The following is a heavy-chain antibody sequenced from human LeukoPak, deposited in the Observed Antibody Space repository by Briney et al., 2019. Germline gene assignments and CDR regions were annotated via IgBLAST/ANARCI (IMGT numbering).Heavy chain of an antibody. CDR1: GGTFSSYA. CDR2: IIPIFGTA. D-gene: IGHD3-22*01. CDR3: ARRDYYDNSDDNYHSFEY. Sequence: SVKVSCKASGGTFSSYAISWVRQAPGQGLEWMGGIIPIFGTANYAQKFQGRVTITADKSTSTAYMELSRLRSDDTAVYYCARRDYYDNSDDNYHSFEYWGQGTLVTVSS. J-gene: IGHJ4*02. V-gene: IGHV1-69*06.